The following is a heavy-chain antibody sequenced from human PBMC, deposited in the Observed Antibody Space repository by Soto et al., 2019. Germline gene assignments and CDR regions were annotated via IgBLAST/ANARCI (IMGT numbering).Heavy chain of an antibody. CDR3: AGFFTAIDY. CDR2: IYHSGST. V-gene: IGHV4-4*02. CDR1: GGSVTSSNW. D-gene: IGHD5-18*01. J-gene: IGHJ4*02. Sequence: QVQLQESGPGLVKPSGTLSLTCAVSGGSVTSSNWWSWVRQPPGEGLEWIGEIYHSGSTNYNPSLNSRVTISVDKTQHQFPLKLTSVTAADTGVYYCAGFFTAIDYWGQGTLVTVSS.